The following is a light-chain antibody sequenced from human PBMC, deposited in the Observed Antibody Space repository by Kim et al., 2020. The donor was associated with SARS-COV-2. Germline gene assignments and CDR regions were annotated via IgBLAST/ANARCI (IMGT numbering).Light chain of an antibody. Sequence: SPGERANLACRSSQTVSSDYLAWYQQKPGQATRLLILGAASRATGIPDRFSGSGSGADFTLTISRLEPEDFAVYSCQQDVTSPWTFGQVTKVDIK. V-gene: IGKV3-20*01. CDR3: QQDVTSPWT. CDR2: GAA. J-gene: IGKJ1*01. CDR1: QTVSSDY.